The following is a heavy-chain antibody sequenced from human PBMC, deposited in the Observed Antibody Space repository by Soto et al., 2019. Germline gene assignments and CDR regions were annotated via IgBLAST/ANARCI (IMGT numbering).Heavy chain of an antibody. V-gene: IGHV4-61*01. Sequence: SETLSLTCTVSGGSVISGRYYWSWLRQPPGKGLEWIGYIYHSGTTNYNPSLKSRVTISVDTSKNQFSLKLSSVTAADTAVYYCASAYDSSGYFQFYDYLGQGTLVTVSS. CDR2: IYHSGTT. D-gene: IGHD3-22*01. J-gene: IGHJ4*02. CDR1: GGSVISGRYY. CDR3: ASAYDSSGYFQFYDY.